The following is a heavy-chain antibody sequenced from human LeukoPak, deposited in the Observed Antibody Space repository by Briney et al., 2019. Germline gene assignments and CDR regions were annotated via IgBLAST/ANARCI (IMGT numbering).Heavy chain of an antibody. CDR2: ISSSSSYI. V-gene: IGHV3-21*01. CDR1: GFTFSSYS. Sequence: TGGSLRLSCAASGFTFSSYSMNWVRQAPGKGLEWVSSISSSSSYIYYADSVKGRFTISRDNAKNSLYLQMNSLRAEDTAVYYCAREGRYCSGGSCYFGLDYWGQGTLVTVSS. CDR3: AREGRYCSGGSCYFGLDY. D-gene: IGHD2-15*01. J-gene: IGHJ4*02.